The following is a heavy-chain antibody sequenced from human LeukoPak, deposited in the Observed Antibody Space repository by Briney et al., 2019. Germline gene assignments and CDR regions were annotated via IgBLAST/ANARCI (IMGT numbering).Heavy chain of an antibody. D-gene: IGHD3-3*01. Sequence: GGSLRLSCAASGFTFSSYSMNWVRQAPGKGLEWVSSISSSSSYIYYADSVKGRFTISRDNAKNSLYLQMNSLRAEDTAVYYCARVYDFWSGYFDYWGQGTLVTVSS. CDR3: ARVYDFWSGYFDY. J-gene: IGHJ4*02. V-gene: IGHV3-21*01. CDR1: GFTFSSYS. CDR2: ISSSSSYI.